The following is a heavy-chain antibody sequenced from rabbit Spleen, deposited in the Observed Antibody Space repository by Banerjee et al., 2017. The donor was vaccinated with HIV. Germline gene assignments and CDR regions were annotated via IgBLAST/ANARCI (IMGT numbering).Heavy chain of an antibody. CDR2: IDPNKSGST. CDR3: ARDGRSTSAWSFNL. CDR1: GIDFSSTYY. D-gene: IGHD1-1*01. J-gene: IGHJ4*01. V-gene: IGHV1S40*01. Sequence: QSLEESGGDLVKPGASLTLTCTASGIDFSSTYYMCWVRQAPGKGLELIACIDPNKSGSTRYASWAKGRFTISKTSSTTVTLQMTSLTAADTATYFCARDGRSTSAWSFNLWGQGTLVTVS.